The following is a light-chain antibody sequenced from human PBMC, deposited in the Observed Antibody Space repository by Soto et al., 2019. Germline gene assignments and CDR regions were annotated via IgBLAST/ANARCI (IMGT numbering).Light chain of an antibody. CDR3: QKSYSTHRT. V-gene: IGKV1-39*01. J-gene: IGKJ1*01. CDR1: QSISSY. Sequence: DIQMTQSPSSLSASVGDRVNLTCRASQSISSYLNWYQQKQGKAHKLLIYAASSLQSGVKSRFSGSGSGTDFTLTIRSMQPEEFATYYCQKSYSTHRTFGQGNQVAIK. CDR2: AAS.